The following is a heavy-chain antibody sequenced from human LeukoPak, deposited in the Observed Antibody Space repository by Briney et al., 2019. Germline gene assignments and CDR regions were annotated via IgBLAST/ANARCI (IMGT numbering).Heavy chain of an antibody. CDR2: INHSGST. J-gene: IGHJ4*02. Sequence: SETLSLTCAVYGGSFSGYYWSWIRQPPGKGPEWIGEINHSGSTNYNPSLKSRVTISVDTSKNQSSLKLSSVTAADTAVYYCARYAAGTFDYWGQGTLVTVSS. CDR1: GGSFSGYY. V-gene: IGHV4-34*01. D-gene: IGHD6-13*01. CDR3: ARYAAGTFDY.